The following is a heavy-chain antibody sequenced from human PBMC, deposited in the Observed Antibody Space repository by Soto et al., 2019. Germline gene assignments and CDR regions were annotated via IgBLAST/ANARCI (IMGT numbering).Heavy chain of an antibody. CDR3: ARDEIGYSYGSPWFDP. J-gene: IGHJ5*02. CDR1: GFTFSSYA. CDR2: ISYDGSNK. Sequence: QVQLVESGGGVVQPGRSLRLSCAASGFTFSSYAMHWVRQAPGKGLEWVAVISYDGSNKYYADSVKGRFTISRDNSKNTLDLQMNSLRAEDTAVYYCARDEIGYSYGSPWFDPWGQGTLVTVSS. D-gene: IGHD5-18*01. V-gene: IGHV3-30-3*01.